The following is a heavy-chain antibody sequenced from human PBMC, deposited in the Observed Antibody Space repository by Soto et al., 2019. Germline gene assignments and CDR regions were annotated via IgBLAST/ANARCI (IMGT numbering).Heavy chain of an antibody. Sequence: ESGPTLVNPTETLTLTCTVSGFSLSNARMGVSWIRQPPGKALEWLAHIFSNDEKSYSTSLKSRLTISKDTSKSQVVLTMTNMDPVDTATFYCARSGGSEGFTIFGVVTTGHYYGMDVWGQGTTVTVSS. D-gene: IGHD3-3*01. CDR1: GFSLSNARMG. CDR3: ARSGGSEGFTIFGVVTTGHYYGMDV. CDR2: IFSNDEK. V-gene: IGHV2-26*01. J-gene: IGHJ6*02.